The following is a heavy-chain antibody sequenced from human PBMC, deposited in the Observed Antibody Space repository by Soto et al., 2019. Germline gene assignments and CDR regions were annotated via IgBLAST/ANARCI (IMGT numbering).Heavy chain of an antibody. J-gene: IGHJ4*02. CDR3: ARVRCARGAMYVDY. CDR2: IRFDGSIQ. Sequence: QVQLVESGGGEVQPGRSLRLSCAASGFVFSNHGMFWVRQAPGKGLEWVAVIRFDGSIQYYADSVKGRFTISRDDSKRTLYLQMNSLGAGDTALYYCARVRCARGAMYVDYWGQGTQVTVSS. D-gene: IGHD2-2*01. CDR1: GFVFSNHG. V-gene: IGHV3-33*01.